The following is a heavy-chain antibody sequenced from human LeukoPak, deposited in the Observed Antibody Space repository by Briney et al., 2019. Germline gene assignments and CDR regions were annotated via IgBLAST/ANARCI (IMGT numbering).Heavy chain of an antibody. V-gene: IGHV3-7*03. D-gene: IGHD6-13*01. CDR1: GFSFSNYW. J-gene: IGHJ4*02. CDR3: VKNSGWYCLDY. Sequence: PGGSLRLSCEASGFSFSNYWMIWVRQAPGKGLEWVADINQNGGQSYYVDSVKGRFTLSRDNAKNSLFLQLNSLRAEDTAVYYCVKNSGWYCLDYWGQGITVIVSS. CDR2: INQNGGQS.